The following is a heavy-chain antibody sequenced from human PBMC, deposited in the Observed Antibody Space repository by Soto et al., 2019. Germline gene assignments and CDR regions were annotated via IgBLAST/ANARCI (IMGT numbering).Heavy chain of an antibody. CDR3: ARDGYDMFGWFDP. V-gene: IGHV4-31*03. Sequence: QVQLQESGPGLVKPSQTLSLTCTVSGGSISSGGYYWSWIRQHPGKGLEWIGYIYYSGSTYYNPSLKSRVTISVDTSKNQFSLKLSPVTAADTAVYYSARDGYDMFGWFDPWGQGTLVTVSS. CDR2: IYYSGST. J-gene: IGHJ5*02. CDR1: GGSISSGGYY. D-gene: IGHD5-12*01.